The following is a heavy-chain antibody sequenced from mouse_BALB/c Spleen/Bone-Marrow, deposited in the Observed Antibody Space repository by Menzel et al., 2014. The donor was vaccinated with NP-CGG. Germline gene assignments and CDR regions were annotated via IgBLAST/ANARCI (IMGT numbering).Heavy chain of an antibody. Sequence: EVMLVESGGGLVKPGGSLKLSCAASGFTLSSYAMSWVRQSPESRLEWVAEISSGGNYTYYPDTVTGRFTISRDNAKNILYLEMSSLRSDDTAMYYCVRAYGSSYAMDYWGQGTSVTVSS. D-gene: IGHD1-1*01. J-gene: IGHJ4*01. CDR3: VRAYGSSYAMDY. CDR2: ISSGGNYT. V-gene: IGHV5-9-4*01. CDR1: GFTLSSYA.